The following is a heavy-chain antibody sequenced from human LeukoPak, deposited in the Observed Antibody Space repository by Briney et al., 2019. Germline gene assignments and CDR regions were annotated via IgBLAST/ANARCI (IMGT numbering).Heavy chain of an antibody. CDR1: GFTFSTYW. Sequence: HPGGSLRLSCAASGFTFSTYWMHWVRQAPGKGLVWVSRIKSDGSTNYADSVKGRFTISRDNANNTLSLQMNSLRPEDTGVYYCARAPSEIGGYYPEYFRLWGQGTLVTVSS. CDR3: ARAPSEIGGYYPEYFRL. V-gene: IGHV3-74*01. D-gene: IGHD3-22*01. CDR2: IKSDGST. J-gene: IGHJ1*01.